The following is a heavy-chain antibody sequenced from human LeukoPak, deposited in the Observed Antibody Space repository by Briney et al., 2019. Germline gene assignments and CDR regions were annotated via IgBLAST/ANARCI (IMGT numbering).Heavy chain of an antibody. CDR3: ARGFGKAAADVFGGYTMDV. D-gene: IGHD6-13*01. CDR2: IYTGGST. J-gene: IGHJ6*02. V-gene: IGHV3-66*02. CDR1: GFTVNSNY. Sequence: GVSLRLSCAASGFTVNSNYMSWVRQAPGTGLEWVSLIYTGGSTYYADSVRGRFTISRDNSKNTPYLQMNSLRPEDTAIYYCARGFGKAAADVFGGYTMDVWGQGTTVTVSS.